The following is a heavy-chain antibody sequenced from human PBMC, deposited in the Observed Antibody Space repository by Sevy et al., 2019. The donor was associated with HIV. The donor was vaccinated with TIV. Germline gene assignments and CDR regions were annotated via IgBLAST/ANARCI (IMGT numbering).Heavy chain of an antibody. V-gene: IGHV3-23*01. CDR2: ISGSGGST. CDR3: AKEVVVVAAREYYFDY. J-gene: IGHJ4*02. Sequence: GSLRLSCAASGFTFSSYAMSWVRQAPGKGLEWVSAISGSGGSTYYADSVKGRFTISRDNSKNTLYLQMNSLRAEDTAVYYCAKEVVVVAAREYYFDYWGQGTLVTVSS. D-gene: IGHD2-15*01. CDR1: GFTFSSYA.